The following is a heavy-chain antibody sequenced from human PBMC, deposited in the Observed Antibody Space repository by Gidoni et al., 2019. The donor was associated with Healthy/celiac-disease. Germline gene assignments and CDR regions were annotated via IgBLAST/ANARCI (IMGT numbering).Heavy chain of an antibody. Sequence: QVQLQQWGAGLLKPSETLSLTCAVYGGSFSGYYWSWIRQPPGKGLEWIGEINHSGSTNYNPSLKSRVTISVDTSKNQFSLKLSSVTAADTAVYYCAARGYCSSTSCYALDYWGQGTLVTVSS. CDR1: GGSFSGYY. CDR2: INHSGST. CDR3: AARGYCSSTSCYALDY. J-gene: IGHJ4*02. V-gene: IGHV4-34*01. D-gene: IGHD2-2*03.